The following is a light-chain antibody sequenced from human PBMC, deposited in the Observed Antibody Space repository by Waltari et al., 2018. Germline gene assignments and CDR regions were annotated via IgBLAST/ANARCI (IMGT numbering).Light chain of an antibody. CDR3: CSYKRGATWV. Sequence: QSVLTQPASVSGSPGQSITISCTGTSSDVGGYDYVPWYQPSPGKAPKLIIYDVVKRPSGVSTRFSASKSDNTASLTISGLQAEDEGDYYCCSYKRGATWVFGGGTALTVL. CDR2: DVV. V-gene: IGLV2-14*03. CDR1: SSDVGGYDY. J-gene: IGLJ3*02.